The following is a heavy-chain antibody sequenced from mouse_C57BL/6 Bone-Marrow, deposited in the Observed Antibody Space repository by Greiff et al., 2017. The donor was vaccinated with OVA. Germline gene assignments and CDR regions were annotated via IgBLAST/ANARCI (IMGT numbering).Heavy chain of an antibody. Sequence: VKLMESGAELVRPGASVTLSCKASGYTFTDYEMHWVKQTPVHGLEWIGAIDPETGGTAYNQKFKGKAILTADKSSSTAYMELRSLTSEDSAVYYCTRRAYYYGSSYRDYWGQGTTLTVSS. CDR1: GYTFTDYE. J-gene: IGHJ2*01. CDR2: IDPETGGT. CDR3: TRRAYYYGSSYRDY. V-gene: IGHV1-15*01. D-gene: IGHD1-1*01.